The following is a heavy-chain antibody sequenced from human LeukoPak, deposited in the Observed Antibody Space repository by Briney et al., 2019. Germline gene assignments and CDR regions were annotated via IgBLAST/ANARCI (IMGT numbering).Heavy chain of an antibody. J-gene: IGHJ5*02. Sequence: GGSLRLSCAASGFTFSIYWMHWVRQAPGKGLVWVSCINSDGSSTSYADSVKGRFTISRDNAKNTLYLQMNSLRAEDTAVYYCARDRDSSGYYDWFDPWGQGTLVTVSS. CDR3: ARDRDSSGYYDWFDP. CDR2: INSDGSST. CDR1: GFTFSIYW. V-gene: IGHV3-74*01. D-gene: IGHD3-22*01.